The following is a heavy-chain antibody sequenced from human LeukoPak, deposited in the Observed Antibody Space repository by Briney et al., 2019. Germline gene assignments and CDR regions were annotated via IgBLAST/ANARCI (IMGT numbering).Heavy chain of an antibody. D-gene: IGHD2-2*02. Sequence: ASVKVSCKASGYTFTGYYMHWVRQAPGQGLEWMGWINPNSGGTNYAQKFQGRVTMTRDTSISTAYMELSSLRSEDTAVYYCARVGVVPAATPWFDPWGQGTLVTVSS. CDR2: INPNSGGT. CDR1: GYTFTGYY. J-gene: IGHJ5*02. CDR3: ARVGVVPAATPWFDP. V-gene: IGHV1-2*02.